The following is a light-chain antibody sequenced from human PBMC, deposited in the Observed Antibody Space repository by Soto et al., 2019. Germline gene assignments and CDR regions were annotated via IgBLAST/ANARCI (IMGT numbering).Light chain of an antibody. Sequence: EIVLTQSPATLSLSPGERATLSCRASQSVSSYLAWYQQKPGQAPRLLIYDASNRATGIPARFSGSGSGTDFTLTISSLEPEDFAVYYCQQRSNWPPTFGGGNKVELK. J-gene: IGKJ4*01. V-gene: IGKV3-11*01. CDR1: QSVSSY. CDR3: QQRSNWPPT. CDR2: DAS.